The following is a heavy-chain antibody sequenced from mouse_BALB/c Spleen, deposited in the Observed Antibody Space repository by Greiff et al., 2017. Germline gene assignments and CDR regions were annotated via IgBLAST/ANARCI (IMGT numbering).Heavy chain of an antibody. CDR2: IWGDGST. V-gene: IGHV2-6-7*01. D-gene: IGHD2-5*01. CDR1: GFSLTGYG. Sequence: VKLQESGPGLVAPSQSLSITCTVSGFSLTGYGVNWVRQPPGKGLEWLGMIWGDGSTDYNSALKSRLSISKDNSKSQVFLKMNSLQTDDTARYYCARDGPQVNYAMDYWGQGTSVTVSS. CDR3: ARDGPQVNYAMDY. J-gene: IGHJ4*01.